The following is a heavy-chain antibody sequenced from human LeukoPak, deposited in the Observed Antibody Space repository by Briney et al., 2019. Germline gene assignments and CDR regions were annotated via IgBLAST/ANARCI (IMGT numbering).Heavy chain of an antibody. CDR3: ATVPETTADAFDI. CDR1: GYTLTELS. V-gene: IGHV1-24*01. D-gene: IGHD4-11*01. CDR2: FDPEDGET. J-gene: IGHJ3*02. Sequence: SVKVSCKVFGYTLTELSMHWVRQAPGKGLEWMGGFDPEDGETIYAQKFQGRVTMTEDTSPDTAYMELSSLRSEDTAVYYCATVPETTADAFDIWGQGTMVTVSS.